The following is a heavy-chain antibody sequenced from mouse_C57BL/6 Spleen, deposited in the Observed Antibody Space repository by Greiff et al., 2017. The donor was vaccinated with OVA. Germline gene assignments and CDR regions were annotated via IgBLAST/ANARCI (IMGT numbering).Heavy chain of an antibody. J-gene: IGHJ1*03. D-gene: IGHD2-2*01. CDR3: ARGVYYGYDDWYFDV. CDR1: GYTFTSYW. V-gene: IGHV1-61*01. CDR2: IYPSDSET. Sequence: VQLQQPGAELVRPGSSVKLSCKASGYTFTSYWMDWVKQRPGQGLEWIGNIYPSDSETHYNQKFKDKATLTVDKSSSTAYMQLSSLTSEDSAVYYCARGVYYGYDDWYFDVWGTGTTVTVSS.